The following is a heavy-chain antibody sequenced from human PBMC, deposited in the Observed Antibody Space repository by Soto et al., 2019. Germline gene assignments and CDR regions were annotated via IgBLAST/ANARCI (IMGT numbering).Heavy chain of an antibody. J-gene: IGHJ4*02. Sequence: SVKVSCKASGGTFSSYTISWVRQAPGQGLEWMGRIIPILGIANYAQKFQGRVTITADKSTSTAYMELSSLRAEDTAVYYCAKGPPPPGWLVRRNRSERYYFDYWGQGTLVTVSS. CDR3: AKGPPPPGWLVRRNRSERYYFDY. CDR1: GGTFSSYT. V-gene: IGHV1-69*02. D-gene: IGHD6-19*01. CDR2: IIPILGIA.